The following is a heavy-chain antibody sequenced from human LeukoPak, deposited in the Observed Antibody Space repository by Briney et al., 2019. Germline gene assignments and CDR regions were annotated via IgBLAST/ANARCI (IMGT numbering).Heavy chain of an antibody. V-gene: IGHV1-18*04. D-gene: IGHD6-6*01. CDR1: GYTFTSYY. J-gene: IGHJ3*02. CDR2: ISAYNGNT. Sequence: VASVKVSCKASGYTFTSYYMHWVRQAPGQGLEWMGWISAYNGNTNYAQKLQGRVTMTTDTSTSTAYMELRSLRSDDTAVYYCARTDEYMAFDIWGQGTMVTVSS. CDR3: ARTDEYMAFDI.